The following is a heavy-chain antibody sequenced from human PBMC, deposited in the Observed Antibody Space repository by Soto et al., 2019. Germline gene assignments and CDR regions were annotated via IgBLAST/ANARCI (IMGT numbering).Heavy chain of an antibody. J-gene: IGHJ4*02. CDR2: INLDGSDK. V-gene: IGHV3-7*05. CDR3: ARRGRYSGSYTYFDS. CDR1: GFTFSTYW. Sequence: EVQLVESGGGLVQPGGSLRLSCEASGFTFSTYWMNWVRQAPGKGLEWVANINLDGSDKYYVDSVKGRFTISRDNAKNSVYLQMNSLRVEETAVYYCARRGRYSGSYTYFDSWGQGTLVTVSS. D-gene: IGHD1-26*01.